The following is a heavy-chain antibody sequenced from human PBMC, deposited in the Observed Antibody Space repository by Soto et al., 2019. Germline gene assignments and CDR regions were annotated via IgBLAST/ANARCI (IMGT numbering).Heavy chain of an antibody. CDR1: GYRFTNYW. J-gene: IGHJ4*02. Sequence: PGESLKISCKGSGYRFTNYWIGWVRQMPGKGLEWMGIIHPGDSDTRSSPSFQGRVTISADKSISTAYLQWSSLKASDTAVYYCASAGNNAVAFDFWGQGTLVTVSS. V-gene: IGHV5-51*01. CDR2: IHPGDSDT. D-gene: IGHD2-15*01. CDR3: ASAGNNAVAFDF.